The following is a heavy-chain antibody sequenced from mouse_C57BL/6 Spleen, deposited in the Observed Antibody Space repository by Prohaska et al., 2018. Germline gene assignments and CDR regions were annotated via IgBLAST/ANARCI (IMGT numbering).Heavy chain of an antibody. J-gene: IGHJ1*03. V-gene: IGHV11-2*01. Sequence: ELQLFETGGGLLQPGWSRGLSCAGSGFTFIGFWMSWVRPTPGKTLEWIGDIKSDVRGINDAPTIKERVTILIDNDKRTREMQMSQVRADDVATYLCMGYGSTDWYFHVYGTGTMLTVSS. CDR1: GFTFIGFW. D-gene: IGHD1-1*01. CDR3: MGYGSTDWYFHV. CDR2: IKSDVRGI.